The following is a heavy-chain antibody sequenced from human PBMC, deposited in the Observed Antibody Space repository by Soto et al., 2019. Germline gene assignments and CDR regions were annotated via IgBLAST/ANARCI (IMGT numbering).Heavy chain of an antibody. D-gene: IGHD5-18*01. CDR3: AREHTAMAKFYYYYYMDV. J-gene: IGHJ6*03. CDR1: GYTFTSYD. CDR2: MNPNSGNT. Sequence: ASVKVSCKASGYTFTSYDINWVRQATGQGLEWMGWMNPNSGNTGYAQKFQGRVTMTRNTSISTAYMELSSLRSEDTAVYYCAREHTAMAKFYYYYYMDVWGKGTTVTVSS. V-gene: IGHV1-8*01.